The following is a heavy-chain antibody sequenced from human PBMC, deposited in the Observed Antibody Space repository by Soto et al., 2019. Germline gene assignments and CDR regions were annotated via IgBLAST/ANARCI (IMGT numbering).Heavy chain of an antibody. CDR3: ARLVTTGYYLGWFDP. D-gene: IGHD3-9*01. V-gene: IGHV5-51*01. CDR2: IYPGDSDT. Sequence: PGESLKISCKGSGYSFTSYWIGWVRQMPGKGLEWMGIIYPGDSDTRYSPSFQGQVTISADKSISTAYLQWSSLKASDTAMYYCARLVTTGYYLGWFDPWGQGTLVTVSS. J-gene: IGHJ5*02. CDR1: GYSFTSYW.